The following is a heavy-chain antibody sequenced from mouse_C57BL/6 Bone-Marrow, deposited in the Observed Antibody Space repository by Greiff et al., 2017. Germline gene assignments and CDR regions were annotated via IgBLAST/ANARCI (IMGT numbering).Heavy chain of an antibody. CDR3: ARFITTMGDY. D-gene: IGHD1-1*01. Sequence: EVKLMESGPGLVKPSQSLSLTCSVTGYSITSGYYWTWIRQFPGNKLEWMGYLSYDGSNNYNPSLKNRISITRDTSKNQFFLKLNSVTTEDTATYYCARFITTMGDYWGQGTSVTVSS. J-gene: IGHJ4*01. CDR1: GYSITSGYY. V-gene: IGHV3-6*01. CDR2: LSYDGSN.